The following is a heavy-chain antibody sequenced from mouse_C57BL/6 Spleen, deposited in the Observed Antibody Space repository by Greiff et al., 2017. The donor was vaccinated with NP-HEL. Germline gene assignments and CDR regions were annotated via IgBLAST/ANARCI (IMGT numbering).Heavy chain of an antibody. CDR2: INPNYGTT. CDR1: GYSFTDYN. J-gene: IGHJ4*01. D-gene: IGHD1-1*01. Sequence: EVQLQQSGPELVKPGASVKISCKASGYSFTDYNMNWVKQSNGKSLEWIGVINPNYGTTSYNQKFKGKATLPVDQSSSTAYLQLNSLTSEDSAVYYCAREDYGSSGNAMDYWGQGTSVTVSS. V-gene: IGHV1-39*01. CDR3: AREDYGSSGNAMDY.